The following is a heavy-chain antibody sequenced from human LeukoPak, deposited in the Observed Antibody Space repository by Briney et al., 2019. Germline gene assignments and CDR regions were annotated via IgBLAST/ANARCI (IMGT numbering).Heavy chain of an antibody. D-gene: IGHD6-25*01. CDR2: IYTTGTT. J-gene: IGHJ4*02. CDR3: GRQGYTAAYHFFVY. V-gene: IGHV4-4*07. Sequence: SETLSLTCTVSNASVNSYFWGWVRQPAGKGLEWLGRIYTTGTTYYNPSLKSRLTLSIETSKSQFSLTLRSATAADTAVYFCGRQGYTAAYHFFVYWSLGTLVTVSS. CDR1: NASVNSYF.